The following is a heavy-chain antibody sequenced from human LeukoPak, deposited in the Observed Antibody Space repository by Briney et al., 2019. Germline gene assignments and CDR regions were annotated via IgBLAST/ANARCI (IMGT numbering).Heavy chain of an antibody. J-gene: IGHJ4*02. CDR1: GFTFSSYW. D-gene: IGHD2-21*02. V-gene: IGHV3-7*01. CDR2: IKQDGSEK. Sequence: QTGGSLRLSCAASGFTFSSYWMSWVRQAPGKGLEWVANIKQDGSEKYYVDSVKGRFTISRDNAKNSLYLQMNSLRAEDTAVYYCARGGGWLLVLNYFDYWGQGTLVTVSS. CDR3: ARGGGWLLVLNYFDY.